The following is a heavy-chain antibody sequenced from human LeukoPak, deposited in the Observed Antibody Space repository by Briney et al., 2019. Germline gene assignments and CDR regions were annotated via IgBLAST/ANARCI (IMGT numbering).Heavy chain of an antibody. D-gene: IGHD3-22*01. V-gene: IGHV1-18*01. Sequence: GASVKVSCKASGYTFTSYGISWVRQAPGQGLEWVGWISAYNGNTNYAQKLQGRVTMTTDTSTSTAYMELRSLRSDDTAVYYCARDGDSSGYYPSDYWGQGTLVTVSS. J-gene: IGHJ4*02. CDR1: GYTFTSYG. CDR3: ARDGDSSGYYPSDY. CDR2: ISAYNGNT.